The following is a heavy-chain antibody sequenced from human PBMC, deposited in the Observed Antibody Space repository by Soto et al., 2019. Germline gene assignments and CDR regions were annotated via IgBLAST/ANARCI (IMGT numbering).Heavy chain of an antibody. CDR2: IIPIFGTA. CDR3: ARGYPLRYFGKTYYYYYGMDV. Sequence: QVQLVQSGAEVKKPGSSVKVSCKASGGTFSSYAISWVRQAPGQGLEWMGGIIPIFGTANYAQKFQGRVTITADESTSTAYMELSSLRSEDTAVYYCARGYPLRYFGKTYYYYYGMDVWGQGTTVTVSS. V-gene: IGHV1-69*01. J-gene: IGHJ6*02. D-gene: IGHD3-9*01. CDR1: GGTFSSYA.